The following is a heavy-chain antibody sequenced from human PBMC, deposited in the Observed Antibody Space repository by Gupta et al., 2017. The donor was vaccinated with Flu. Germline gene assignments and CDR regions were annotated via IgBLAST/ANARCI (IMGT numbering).Heavy chain of an antibody. CDR1: GISLSGYS. CDR2: IRTKAKKYAT. J-gene: IGHJ4*01. CDR3: TDLGVTDN. D-gene: IGHD2-21*02. V-gene: IGHV3-73*01. Sequence: VQLGESGGGLVQPGGSLKLSCEASGISLSGYSMHWVRQASGKGLEWLGRIRTKAKKYATTYGASVKGRFTISRDDSKNTAYLQMNSLKTEDTAVYYCTDLGVTDNWGHGTLVTVSS.